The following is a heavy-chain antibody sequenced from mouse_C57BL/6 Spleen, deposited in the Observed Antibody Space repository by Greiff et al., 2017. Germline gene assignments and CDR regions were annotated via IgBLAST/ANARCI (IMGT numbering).Heavy chain of an antibody. Sequence: VQLQQPGAELVMPGASVKLSCKASGYTFTSYWMHWVKQRPGQGLEWIGEIDPSDSYTNYNQKFKGKSTLTVDKSSSTAYMQLSSLTSEDSAVYYCARKPQLTGFLFDYWGQGTTLTVSS. CDR2: IDPSDSYT. D-gene: IGHD4-1*01. CDR3: ARKPQLTGFLFDY. V-gene: IGHV1-69*01. J-gene: IGHJ2*01. CDR1: GYTFTSYW.